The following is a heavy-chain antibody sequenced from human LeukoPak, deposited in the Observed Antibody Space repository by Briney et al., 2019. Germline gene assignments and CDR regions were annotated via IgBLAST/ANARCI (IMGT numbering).Heavy chain of an antibody. J-gene: IGHJ4*02. CDR2: MNPNSGNT. CDR3: ARAGYCGGDCYWFDY. Sequence: GASVKVSCKASGYTFTSYDINWVRQATGQGLEWMGWMNPNSGNTGYAQKFQGRVTITRNTSISTAYMELSSLRSEDTAAYYCARAGYCGGDCYWFDYWGQGTLVTVSS. D-gene: IGHD2-21*01. CDR1: GYTFTSYD. V-gene: IGHV1-8*03.